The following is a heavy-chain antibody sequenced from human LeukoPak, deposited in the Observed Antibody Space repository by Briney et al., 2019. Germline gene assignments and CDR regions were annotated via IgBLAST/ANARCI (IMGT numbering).Heavy chain of an antibody. CDR3: ARGPRGYSYGLDY. J-gene: IGHJ4*02. D-gene: IGHD5-18*01. Sequence: GGSLRLSCAASGFTFSSYSMNWVRQAPGKGLEWVSSISSSSSYIYYADSVKDRFTISRDNAKNSLYLQMNSLRAEDTAVYYCARGPRGYSYGLDYWGQGTLVTVSS. V-gene: IGHV3-21*01. CDR1: GFTFSSYS. CDR2: ISSSSSYI.